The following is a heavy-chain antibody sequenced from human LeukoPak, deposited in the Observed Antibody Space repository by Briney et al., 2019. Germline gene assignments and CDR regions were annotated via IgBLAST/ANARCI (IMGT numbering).Heavy chain of an antibody. CDR2: ISSSSGSI. D-gene: IGHD5-24*01. V-gene: IGHV3-48*02. CDR3: ARVGMATQGAFDI. Sequence: QAGGSLRLSCVASGFSFSGYSLNWVRQAPGRGLEWISYISSSSGSIYYADSVNGRFSISRDNAKNSLYLQMNSLKDEDTAIYYCARVGMATQGAFDIWGQRTMVTVSS. CDR1: GFSFSGYS. J-gene: IGHJ3*02.